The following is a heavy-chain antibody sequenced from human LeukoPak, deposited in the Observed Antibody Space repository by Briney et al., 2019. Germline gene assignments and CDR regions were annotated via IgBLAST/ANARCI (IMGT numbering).Heavy chain of an antibody. D-gene: IGHD2-8*01. CDR2: IYLDGST. CDR3: ARDSDHVGVLGAFDI. J-gene: IGHJ3*02. CDR1: GFTFSNY. V-gene: IGHV3-66*01. Sequence: PGGSLRLSCAASGFTFSNYMNWVRQAPGKGLEWVSVIYLDGSTYYADSVKGRSAISRDTSKNTLHLQMDSLRAEDTAVYYCARDSDHVGVLGAFDIWGKGTVVTVSS.